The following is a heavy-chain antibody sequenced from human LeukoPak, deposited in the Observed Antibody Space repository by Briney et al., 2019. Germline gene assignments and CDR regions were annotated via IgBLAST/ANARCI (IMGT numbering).Heavy chain of an antibody. V-gene: IGHV3-7*04. CDR1: GFTFSSYW. D-gene: IGHD1-26*01. J-gene: IGHJ4*02. Sequence: GGSLRLSCAASGFTFSSYWMSWVRQAPGKGLEWVANIKQDGSGKFYVDSVKGRFTISRDNDKNSLCLQMNSLRAEDTAVYYCARAVGATHFDYWGQGILVTVSS. CDR2: IKQDGSGK. CDR3: ARAVGATHFDY.